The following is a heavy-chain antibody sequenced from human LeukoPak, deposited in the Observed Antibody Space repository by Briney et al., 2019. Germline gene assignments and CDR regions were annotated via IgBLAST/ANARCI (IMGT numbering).Heavy chain of an antibody. CDR1: GFTFSDYY. J-gene: IGHJ6*02. V-gene: IGHV3-11*01. CDR3: ARETPAWYGMDV. Sequence: GGTLSLSCAASGFTFSDYYMSWIRQAPGKGLEWVSCISSSGSTIYYADSAKVRITIARDNAKNSLYLQMNSLSAEDTAVYYCARETPAWYGMDVWGQGTTVTVS. D-gene: IGHD2-2*01. CDR2: ISSSGSTI.